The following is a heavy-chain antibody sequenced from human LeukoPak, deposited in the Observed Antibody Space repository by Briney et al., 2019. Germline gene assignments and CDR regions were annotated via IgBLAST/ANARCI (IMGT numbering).Heavy chain of an antibody. CDR3: ARYNYSSGSYSAYGY. CDR1: GGSISSGDYY. D-gene: IGHD3-10*01. V-gene: IGHV4-31*03. J-gene: IGHJ4*02. CDR2: IYYSGSI. Sequence: PSETLSLTCTVSGGSISSGDYYWSWIRQHPGKGLEWIGYIYYSGSIYYNPSLKSRVTISVDTSKNQFSLKLSSVTAADTAVYYCARYNYSSGSYSAYGYWGQGTLVTVSS.